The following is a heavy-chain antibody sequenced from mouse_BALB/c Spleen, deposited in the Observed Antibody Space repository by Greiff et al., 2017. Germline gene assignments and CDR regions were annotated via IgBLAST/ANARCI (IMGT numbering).Heavy chain of an antibody. Sequence: EVQLQQSGTVLARPGASVKMSCKASGYTFTSYWMHWVKQRPGQGLEWIGAIYPGNSDTSYNQKFKGKAKLTAVTSTSTAYMELSSLTNEDSAVYYCTRSTMITTGWFAYWGQGTLVTVSA. CDR2: IYPGNSDT. J-gene: IGHJ3*01. CDR1: GYTFTSYW. CDR3: TRSTMITTGWFAY. V-gene: IGHV1-5*01. D-gene: IGHD2-4*01.